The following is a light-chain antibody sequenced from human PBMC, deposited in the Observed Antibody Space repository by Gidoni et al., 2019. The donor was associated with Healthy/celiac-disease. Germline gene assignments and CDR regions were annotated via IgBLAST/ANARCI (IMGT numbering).Light chain of an antibody. CDR3: QQSYSTPPMYT. V-gene: IGKV1-39*01. J-gene: IGKJ2*01. Sequence: DIQMTQSPSSLSASVGDRVTITCRASQSISSYLNWYQQKPGKAPKLLIYAASSLQSGVPSRFRGSGSGTDSTLTISSLQPEDFATYYCQQSYSTPPMYTFGQGTKLEIK. CDR1: QSISSY. CDR2: AAS.